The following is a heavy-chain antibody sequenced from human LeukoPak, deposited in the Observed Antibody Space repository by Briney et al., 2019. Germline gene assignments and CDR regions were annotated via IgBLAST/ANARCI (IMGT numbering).Heavy chain of an antibody. V-gene: IGHV3-9*01. Sequence: PGGSLRLSCAASGFTFDDYAMHWVRQAPGKGLEWVSGISWNSGSIGYADSVKGRFTISRDNAKNSLYLQMNSLRAEDTALYYCAKDIGIGAAAGIRGLDYWGQGTLVTVSS. CDR2: ISWNSGSI. CDR1: GFTFDDYA. J-gene: IGHJ4*02. D-gene: IGHD6-13*01. CDR3: AKDIGIGAAAGIRGLDY.